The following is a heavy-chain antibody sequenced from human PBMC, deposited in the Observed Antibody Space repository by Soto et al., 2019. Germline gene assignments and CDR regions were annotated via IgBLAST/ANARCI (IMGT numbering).Heavy chain of an antibody. CDR2: INVGNGNT. CDR1: GYTYISYS. V-gene: IGHV1-3*01. J-gene: IGHJ5*02. D-gene: IGHD6-19*01. CDR3: AREQPGSGSRLLDP. Sequence: GASVKVSCKASGYTYISYSMHWVRQAPGQRLEWMGWINVGNGNTKYSQNFQGRVTINQDTSASTAYMELSSLTSEDTAVYYCAREQPGSGSRLLDPWGQGTLVTVSS.